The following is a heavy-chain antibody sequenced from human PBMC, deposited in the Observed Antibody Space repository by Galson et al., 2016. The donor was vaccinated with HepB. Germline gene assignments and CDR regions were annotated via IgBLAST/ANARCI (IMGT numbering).Heavy chain of an antibody. CDR1: GFTFSSYA. CDR3: ARAAGDYGNDGFPNFDY. CDR2: ISGSDGRT. V-gene: IGHV3-23*01. D-gene: IGHD4-17*01. J-gene: IGHJ4*02. Sequence: SLRLSCAASGFTFSSYALNWVRQAPGKGLEWISAISGSDGRTYYADSVKGRFTISRDNSKNTLFLQMNSLRDEDTAVYFCARAAGDYGNDGFPNFDYWGQGTLVTVSS.